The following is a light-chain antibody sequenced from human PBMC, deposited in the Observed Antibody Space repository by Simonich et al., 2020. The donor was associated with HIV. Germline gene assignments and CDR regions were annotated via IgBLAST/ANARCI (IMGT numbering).Light chain of an antibody. CDR3: QQYNSYST. Sequence: IQLTQSPSLLSASVGDRVTITCRASQGISSYLAWYQQKPGKAPKLMIYKASSLESGVPSRFSGSGSGTEFTLTISSLQPDDFATYYCQQYNSYSTFGQGTKVEIK. CDR1: QGISSY. CDR2: KAS. V-gene: IGKV1-5*03. J-gene: IGKJ1*01.